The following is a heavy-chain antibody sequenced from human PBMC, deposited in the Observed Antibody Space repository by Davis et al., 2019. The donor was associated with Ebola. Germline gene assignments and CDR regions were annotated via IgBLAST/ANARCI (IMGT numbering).Heavy chain of an antibody. D-gene: IGHD1-26*01. CDR2: ISAYNGNT. V-gene: IGHV1-18*01. Sequence: ASVKVSCKASGYTFNNYAVSWVRQAPGQGLEWMGWISAYNGNTNYAQILQGRVTMTTDTSTGTAYMELRSLRSDDTAVYFCARTSIVGTTTTASDIWGQGTMVTVSS. CDR1: GYTFNNYA. CDR3: ARTSIVGTTTTASDI. J-gene: IGHJ3*02.